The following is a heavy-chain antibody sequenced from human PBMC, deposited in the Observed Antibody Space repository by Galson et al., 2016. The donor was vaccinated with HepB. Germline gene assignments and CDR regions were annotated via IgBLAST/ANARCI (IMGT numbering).Heavy chain of an antibody. CDR1: GDSVSSNSAT. D-gene: IGHD1-1*01. J-gene: IGHJ6*02. V-gene: IGHV6-1*01. CDR2: TYYRSKWYS. CDR3: ARRTGNGFDV. Sequence: CAISGDSVSSNSATWNWIRLSPSRGLEWLGRTYYRSKWYSDYALSVKSRITINAETSKSQFSLQLNSVTPEDTAVYYCARRTGNGFDVWGQGTTVTVSS.